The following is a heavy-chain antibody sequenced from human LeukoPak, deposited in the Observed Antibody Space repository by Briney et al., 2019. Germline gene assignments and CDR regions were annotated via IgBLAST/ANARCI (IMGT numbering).Heavy chain of an antibody. V-gene: IGHV4-39*01. CDR3: ASPPKKGGAEYFQH. CDR1: GGSISSSSYY. D-gene: IGHD1-26*01. CDR2: IYYSGST. Sequence: TPSETLSLICTVSGGSISSSSYYWGWIRQPPGKGLEWIGSIYYSGSTYYNPSLKSRVTISVDTSKNQFSLKLSSVTAADTAVYYCASPPKKGGAEYFQHWGQGTLVTVSS. J-gene: IGHJ1*01.